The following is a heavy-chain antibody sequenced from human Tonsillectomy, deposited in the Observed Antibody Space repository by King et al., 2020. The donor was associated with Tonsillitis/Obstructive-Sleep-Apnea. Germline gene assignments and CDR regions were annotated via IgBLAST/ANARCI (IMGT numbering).Heavy chain of an antibody. V-gene: IGHV4-31*03. J-gene: IGHJ4*02. CDR1: GGSISSGGYY. CDR3: AGDVSGGSYAGD. CDR2: IYSSGST. D-gene: IGHD1-26*01. Sequence: VQLQESGPGLVKPSQTLSLTCTVSGGSISSGGYYWSWIRQHPGKGLEWIGYIYSSGSTYYNPSLKSRVTISVDTSKNQFSLKRSSVTAAATAVYYCAGDVSGGSYAGDWGQGPLVTVSS.